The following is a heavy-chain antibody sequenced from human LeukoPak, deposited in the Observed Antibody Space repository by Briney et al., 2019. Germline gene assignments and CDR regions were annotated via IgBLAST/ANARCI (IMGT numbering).Heavy chain of an antibody. J-gene: IGHJ4*02. CDR1: GGSISSSSYY. CDR3: ARGQYYYDSSGYYSIFDY. Sequence: SETLSLTCTVSGGSISSSSYYWGWIRQPPGKGLEWIGSIYYSGSTYYNPSLKSRVTISVDTSKNQFSLKLSSVTAADTAVYYRARGQYYYDSSGYYSIFDYWGQGTLVTVSS. V-gene: IGHV4-39*07. D-gene: IGHD3-22*01. CDR2: IYYSGST.